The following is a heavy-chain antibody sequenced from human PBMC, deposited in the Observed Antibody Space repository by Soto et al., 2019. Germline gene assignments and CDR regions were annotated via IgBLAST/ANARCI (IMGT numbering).Heavy chain of an antibody. CDR2: IIPIFGTA. CDR3: ARDEGSHGFDS. V-gene: IGHV1-69*05. CDR1: GGTFSSYA. D-gene: IGHD6-19*01. J-gene: IGHJ4*02. Sequence: RASVKVSCKASGGTFSSYAISWVRQAPGQGLEWMGGIIPIFGTANYAQKLRGRVTMTTETSTSTAYMELRTLRSDDTAVYYCARDEGSHGFDSWGQGTLVTVSS.